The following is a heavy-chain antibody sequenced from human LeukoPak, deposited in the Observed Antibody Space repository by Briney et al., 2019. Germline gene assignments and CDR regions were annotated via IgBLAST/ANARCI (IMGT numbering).Heavy chain of an antibody. CDR1: GFTFSSYA. CDR3: ARPRHAYGDSSLGY. Sequence: GGSLRLSCEASGFTFSSYAMHWVRQAPGKGLEWVAVISYDGSNKYYADAVKGRFTISRDNSKNTLYLQMNTLRPEDTAVFCCARPRHAYGDSSLGYWGQGTLVTVSS. D-gene: IGHD4-17*01. J-gene: IGHJ4*02. V-gene: IGHV3-30-3*01. CDR2: ISYDGSNK.